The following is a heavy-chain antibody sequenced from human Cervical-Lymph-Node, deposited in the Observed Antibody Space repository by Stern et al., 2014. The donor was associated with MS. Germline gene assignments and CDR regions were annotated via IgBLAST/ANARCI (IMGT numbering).Heavy chain of an antibody. V-gene: IGHV1-8*01. CDR2: MSPNSGST. CDR3: ARFSDSLIALDV. J-gene: IGHJ6*02. CDR1: GYIFTNFD. Sequence: VQLVQSGAEVKKPGASVKVSCQASGYIFTNFDVTWVRPAPGQGLEWMGWMSPNSGSTAYAQNFQDRVTMTRDTSMNTAYMELTALTPEDTAIYYCARFSDSLIALDVWGQGTTVIVSS. D-gene: IGHD2-21*01.